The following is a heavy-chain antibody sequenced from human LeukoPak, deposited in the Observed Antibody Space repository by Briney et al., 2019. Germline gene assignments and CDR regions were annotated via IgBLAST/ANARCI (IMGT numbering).Heavy chain of an antibody. CDR3: AKEEASPFDY. Sequence: GGSLRLSCAASGFIFDTYAMTWVRQAPGKGLEWVSVIAAGGGGIQYADSVKGRFIISRDNSKNTLYLQMNSLKAEDTAVYYCAKEEASPFDYWGQGTLVTVSS. CDR1: GFIFDTYA. V-gene: IGHV3-23*01. CDR2: IAAGGGGI. J-gene: IGHJ4*02.